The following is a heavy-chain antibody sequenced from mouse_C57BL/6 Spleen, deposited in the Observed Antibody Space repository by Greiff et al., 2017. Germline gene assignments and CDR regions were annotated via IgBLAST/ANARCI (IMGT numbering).Heavy chain of an antibody. D-gene: IGHD1-1*01. Sequence: DVMLVESGGGLVKPGGSLKLSCAASGFTFSDYGMHWVRQAPEKGLEWVAYISSGSSTIYYADTVKGRFTISRDNAKNTLFLQMTSLRSEDTAMYYCARPVSYYGSSHWYFDVWGTGTTVTVSS. V-gene: IGHV5-17*01. J-gene: IGHJ1*03. CDR3: ARPVSYYGSSHWYFDV. CDR2: ISSGSSTI. CDR1: GFTFSDYG.